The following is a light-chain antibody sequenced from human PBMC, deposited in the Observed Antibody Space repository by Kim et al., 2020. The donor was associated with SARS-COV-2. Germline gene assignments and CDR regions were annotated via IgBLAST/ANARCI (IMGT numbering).Light chain of an antibody. Sequence: DIQMTQSPSSLSASVGDRVTITCRTSQSISSHLNWYHQKPGRAPKLLIYAASTLQGGVPSRFSGSGSETDFNLTISSLQPEDFGTYFCQQSYITPFTFGPGTKVDIK. CDR2: AAS. J-gene: IGKJ3*01. CDR1: QSISSH. CDR3: QQSYITPFT. V-gene: IGKV1-39*01.